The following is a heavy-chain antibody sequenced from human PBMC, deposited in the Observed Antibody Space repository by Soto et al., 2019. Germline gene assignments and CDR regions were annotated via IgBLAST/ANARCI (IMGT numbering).Heavy chain of an antibody. CDR1: GYTFNDYF. D-gene: IGHD2-2*01. V-gene: IGHV1-2*02. CDR2: INPNSGGT. J-gene: IGHJ6*02. Sequence: ASVKVSCKASGYTFNDYFMHWLRQAPGKGLEWMGWINPNSGGTNYARKFQGRVTMTRVTSITTAYMELSSLRSDDTALYYCAKDPNFVVVPAATGRMDVWGQGTTVTVSS. CDR3: AKDPNFVVVPAATGRMDV.